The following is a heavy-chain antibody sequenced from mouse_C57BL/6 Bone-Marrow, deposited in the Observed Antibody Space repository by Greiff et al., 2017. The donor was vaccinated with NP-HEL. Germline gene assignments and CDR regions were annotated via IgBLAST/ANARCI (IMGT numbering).Heavy chain of an antibody. D-gene: IGHD4-1*02. J-gene: IGHJ3*01. CDR1: GFSLTSYG. CDR2: LWGGGST. CDR3: AKSNWDGFAY. V-gene: IGHV2-4*01. Sequence: QVQLQQSGPGLVQPSQSLSITCTVSGFSLTSYGVHWVRQPPGKGLVWLGVLWGGGSTDYTAAFISRLSISKDNSKSQVFFKMNSLQADDTAIYYCAKSNWDGFAYWGQGTLVTVSA.